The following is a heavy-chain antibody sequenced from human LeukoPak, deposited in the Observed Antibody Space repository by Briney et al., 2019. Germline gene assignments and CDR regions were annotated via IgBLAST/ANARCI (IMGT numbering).Heavy chain of an antibody. CDR1: GFILSDYY. Sequence: PGGSLRLSCAASGFILSDYYMSWFRQAPGKGLEWVSYIDSSATNIYYADSVKGRFTISRDNAKNSLYLQMNSLRAEDTALYYCAKGGPEPYSSSWYGSGYWGQGTLVTVSS. J-gene: IGHJ4*02. CDR3: AKGGPEPYSSSWYGSGY. D-gene: IGHD6-13*01. CDR2: IDSSATNI. V-gene: IGHV3-11*01.